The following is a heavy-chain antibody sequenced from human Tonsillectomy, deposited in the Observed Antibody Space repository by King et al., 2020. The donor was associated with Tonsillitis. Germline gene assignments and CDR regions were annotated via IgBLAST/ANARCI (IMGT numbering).Heavy chain of an antibody. CDR3: ARGGNYGGNS. J-gene: IGHJ4*02. Sequence: VQLVESGGGLVQPGGSLSLSCAASGFTFSSYSMNWVRQTPGKGLEWVSYISISNSTIYYADSVKGRFTISRDNAKNSLYLQMNSLRDEDTAVYYCARGGNYGGNSWGQGTLVTVSS. CDR1: GFTFSSYS. D-gene: IGHD4-23*01. V-gene: IGHV3-48*02. CDR2: ISISNSTI.